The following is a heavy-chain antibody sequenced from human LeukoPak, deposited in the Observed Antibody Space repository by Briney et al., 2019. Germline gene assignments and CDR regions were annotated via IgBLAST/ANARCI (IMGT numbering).Heavy chain of an antibody. V-gene: IGHV4-30-4*08. Sequence: SETLSLTCTVSGGSISSGDYYWSWIRQPPGKGLERIGYIYYSGSTYYNPSLKSRVTISVDTSKNQFSLKLSSVTAADTAVYYCAREGPGYSYGKGYFDYWGQGTLVTVSS. CDR3: AREGPGYSYGKGYFDY. CDR2: IYYSGST. CDR1: GGSISSGDYY. D-gene: IGHD5-18*01. J-gene: IGHJ4*02.